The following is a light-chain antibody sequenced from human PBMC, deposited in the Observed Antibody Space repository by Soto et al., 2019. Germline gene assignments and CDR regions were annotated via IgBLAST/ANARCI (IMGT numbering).Light chain of an antibody. CDR2: DAS. CDR3: QQYSTYPLT. Sequence: GDRVTITCRASQSITTFLVWYQQKPGKAPQILIYDASKLEPGVPSRLSGGGSGTEFTLTISSLQPDDFATYYCQQYSTYPLTFGGGTRVEIK. V-gene: IGKV1-5*01. J-gene: IGKJ4*01. CDR1: QSITTF.